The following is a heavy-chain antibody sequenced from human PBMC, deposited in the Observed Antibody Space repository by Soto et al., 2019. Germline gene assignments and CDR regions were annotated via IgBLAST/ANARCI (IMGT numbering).Heavy chain of an antibody. V-gene: IGHV3-23*01. CDR2: ISGSGGST. J-gene: IGHJ3*02. D-gene: IGHD3-10*01. CDR1: EFTFISDA. Sequence: PGGSLRLSCAASEFTFISDAMSWVRQAPGRGLEWVSAISGSGGSTYYADSVKGRFTISRDNSKNTLYLQMNSLRAEDTAVYYSAKDLLWFGESAFDIWGQGTMVTVSS. CDR3: AKDLLWFGESAFDI.